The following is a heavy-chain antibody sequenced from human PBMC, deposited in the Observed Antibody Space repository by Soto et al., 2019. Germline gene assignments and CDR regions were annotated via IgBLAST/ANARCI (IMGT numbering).Heavy chain of an antibody. CDR2: ISGSGGST. J-gene: IGHJ4*02. D-gene: IGHD3-16*02. Sequence: GESLKISCAASGFTFSSYAMSWVRQAPGKGLEWVSAISGSGGSTYYADSVKGRFTISRDNSKNTLYLQMNSLRAEDTAVYYCAKADLGDYVWGSYRYTDYWGQGTLVTVSS. V-gene: IGHV3-23*01. CDR3: AKADLGDYVWGSYRYTDY. CDR1: GFTFSSYA.